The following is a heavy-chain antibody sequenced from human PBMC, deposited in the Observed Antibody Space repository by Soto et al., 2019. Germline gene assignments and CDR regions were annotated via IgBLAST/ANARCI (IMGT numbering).Heavy chain of an antibody. CDR3: ARLYSTSSVNRWFDP. Sequence: EVQLVESGGGLVQPGGSLRLSCAASGFTFSTYSMNWVRQAPGKGLEWIAFISAGSNNIYYADSVRGRFTISRDNAENSLYLQMNSLIDEDTAVYYCARLYSTSSVNRWFDPWGQGTLVTVSS. D-gene: IGHD6-6*01. CDR1: GFTFSTYS. V-gene: IGHV3-48*02. CDR2: ISAGSNNI. J-gene: IGHJ5*02.